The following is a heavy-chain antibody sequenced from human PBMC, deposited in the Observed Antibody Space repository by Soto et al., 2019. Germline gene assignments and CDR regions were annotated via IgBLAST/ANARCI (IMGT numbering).Heavy chain of an antibody. CDR1: GFTFSDYY. J-gene: IGHJ4*02. D-gene: IGHD1-7*01. CDR3: ARGKVDWNYEIAPHNDY. CDR2: ISSSGSTI. Sequence: GGSLRLSCAASGFTFSDYYMSWIRQAPGKGLEWVSYISSSGSTIYYADSVKGRFTISRDNAKNSLYLQMNSLRAEDTAVYYCARGKVDWNYEIAPHNDYWGQGTLVTVSS. V-gene: IGHV3-11*01.